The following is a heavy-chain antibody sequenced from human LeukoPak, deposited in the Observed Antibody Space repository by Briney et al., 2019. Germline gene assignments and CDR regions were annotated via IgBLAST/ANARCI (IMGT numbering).Heavy chain of an antibody. CDR1: GYTFTSYD. D-gene: IGHD6-13*01. J-gene: IGHJ6*02. V-gene: IGHV1-8*01. CDR2: MNSNSGNT. Sequence: GGSVKVSCKASGYTFTSYDINWVRQATGQGLEWMGWMNSNSGNTGYVQKFQGRVTMTRNTSISTAYMELSSLRSEDTAVYYCARCAGSSSWYWPSNYGMDVWGQGTTVTVSS. CDR3: ARCAGSSSWYWPSNYGMDV.